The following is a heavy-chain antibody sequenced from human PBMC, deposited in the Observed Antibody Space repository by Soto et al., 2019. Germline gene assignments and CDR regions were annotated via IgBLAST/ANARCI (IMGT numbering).Heavy chain of an antibody. CDR3: AADATAWQQMVPSDY. Sequence: SVKVSCKASGFTFTSSAFQWVRQARGQRLEWIGWIAVGSGYTNYSQRFQDRVTLTRDMSTATTYMELSRLTSEDTAIYYCAADATAWQQMVPSDYWGQGTLVTVSS. D-gene: IGHD2-8*01. CDR1: GFTFTSSA. CDR2: IAVGSGYT. J-gene: IGHJ4*02. V-gene: IGHV1-58*01.